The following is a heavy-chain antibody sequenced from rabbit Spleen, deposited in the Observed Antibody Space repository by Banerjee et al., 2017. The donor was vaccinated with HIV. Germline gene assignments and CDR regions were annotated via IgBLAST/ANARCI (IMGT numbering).Heavy chain of an antibody. J-gene: IGHJ6*01. Sequence: QEQLVESGGGLVQPEGSLTLTCTASGFSFSSSYWICWVRQAPGKGLEWIACIYAGNSGYTYYATWATGRFTCSKTSSTTVTLQMTSLTAADTATYFCARDTGSSFSTYGMDLWGPGTLVTVS. D-gene: IGHD8-1*01. V-gene: IGHV1S45*01. CDR2: IYAGNSGYT. CDR3: ARDTGSSFSTYGMDL. CDR1: GFSFSSSYW.